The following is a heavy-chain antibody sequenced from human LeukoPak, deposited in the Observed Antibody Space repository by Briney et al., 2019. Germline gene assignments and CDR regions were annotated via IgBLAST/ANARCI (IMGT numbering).Heavy chain of an antibody. D-gene: IGHD3-9*01. V-gene: IGHV1-46*01. J-gene: IGHJ6*02. Sequence: ASVKVSCKASGYTFTSYYMHWVRQAPGQGLEWMGIINPSGGSTSYAQKFQGRVTMTRDTSTSTVYMELSSLRSEDTAVYYCARDRHFYDILTGYYTYYYGMDVWGQGTTVTVSS. CDR3: ARDRHFYDILTGYYTYYYGMDV. CDR2: INPSGGST. CDR1: GYTFTSYY.